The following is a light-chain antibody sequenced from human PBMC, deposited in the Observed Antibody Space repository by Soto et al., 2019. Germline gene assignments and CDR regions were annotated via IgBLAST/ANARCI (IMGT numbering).Light chain of an antibody. V-gene: IGKV3-20*01. CDR3: QQYGNSPLVT. J-gene: IGKJ5*01. CDR1: QSVSSSY. CDR2: GAS. Sequence: EIVLTQSPGTLSLSPGERATLSCRASQSVSSSYLAWYQQKPGQAPRLIIYGASSRATGIPDRFSGSGSGTDFTLTISRLEPEDCAVYYCQQYGNSPLVTFGQGTRLEIK.